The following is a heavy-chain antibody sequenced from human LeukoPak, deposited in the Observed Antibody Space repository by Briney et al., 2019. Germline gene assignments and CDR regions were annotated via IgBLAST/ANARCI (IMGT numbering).Heavy chain of an antibody. CDR3: ARHKNWNDADAFDI. CDR2: IYYSGST. J-gene: IGHJ3*02. D-gene: IGHD1-1*01. Sequence: PSETLSLTCTVSGGSISSSSYYWGWIRQPPGKRLEWIGSIYYSGSTYYNPSLKSRVTISVDTSKNQFSLKLSSVTAADTAVYYCARHKNWNDADAFDIWGQGTMVTLSS. CDR1: GGSISSSSYY. V-gene: IGHV4-39*01.